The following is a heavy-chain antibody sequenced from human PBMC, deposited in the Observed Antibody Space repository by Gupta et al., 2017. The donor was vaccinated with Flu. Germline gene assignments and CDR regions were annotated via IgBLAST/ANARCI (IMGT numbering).Heavy chain of an antibody. CDR2: ISGSGGST. Sequence: EVQLLESGGGLVQPGGSLRLSCAASGFTFSSYAMSWVRQAPGKGLEWVSAISGSGGSTYYADSVKGRFTISRDNSKNTLYLQMNSLRAEDTAVYYCAKEGDSSGYPTYYFDYWGQGTLVTVSS. V-gene: IGHV3-23*01. J-gene: IGHJ4*02. CDR3: AKEGDSSGYPTYYFDY. D-gene: IGHD3-22*01. CDR1: GFTFSSYA.